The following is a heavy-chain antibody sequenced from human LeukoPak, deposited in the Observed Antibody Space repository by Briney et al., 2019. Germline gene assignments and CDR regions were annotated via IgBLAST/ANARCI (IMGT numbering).Heavy chain of an antibody. CDR3: VRETGTIGYYMDV. CDR1: GFTFTVNS. V-gene: IGHV3-74*01. CDR2: IHRDGGMT. J-gene: IGHJ6*03. D-gene: IGHD2-15*01. Sequence: GGSLRLSCAASGFTFTVNSMHWVRQGPGKGLVWVARIHRDGGMTRYADSVEGRFTISRDNAKNTLYLQMNSLRAEDTAIYYCVRETGTIGYYMDVWGKGTTVTVSS.